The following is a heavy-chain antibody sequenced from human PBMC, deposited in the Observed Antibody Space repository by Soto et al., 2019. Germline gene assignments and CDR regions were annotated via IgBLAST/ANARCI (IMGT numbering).Heavy chain of an antibody. J-gene: IGHJ3*02. V-gene: IGHV3-23*01. D-gene: IGHD4-17*01. Sequence: EVQLMESGGDLVQPGGSLRLSCAASGFIFGSYAMSWVRQAPGKGLDWVSAISGSGGTTYYAGSVQGRFTISRDNSKNTLYLQMNSLRAEDTAVYYCAKGDDYAPYGSAFDIWGQGTMVTVSS. CDR2: ISGSGGTT. CDR1: GFIFGSYA. CDR3: AKGDDYAPYGSAFDI.